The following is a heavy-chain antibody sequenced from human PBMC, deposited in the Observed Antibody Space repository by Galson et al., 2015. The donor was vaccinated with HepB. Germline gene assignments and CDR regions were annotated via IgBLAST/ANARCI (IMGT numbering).Heavy chain of an antibody. CDR2: IAYDGRSE. V-gene: IGHV3-30*18. Sequence: SLRLSCAASGFTFNTYGLHWVRPAPGKGLEWVAVIAYDGRSEYYADPVKGRFTISRDNSKNTVYLQMNSLRAEDTAVYYCAKSEIGASYQGEAFDHWGRGALVTVSP. CDR1: GFTFNTYG. J-gene: IGHJ4*02. D-gene: IGHD1-26*01. CDR3: AKSEIGASYQGEAFDH.